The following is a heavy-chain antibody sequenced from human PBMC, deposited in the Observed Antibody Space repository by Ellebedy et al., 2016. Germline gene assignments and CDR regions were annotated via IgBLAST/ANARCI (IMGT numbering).Heavy chain of an antibody. J-gene: IGHJ4*02. CDR2: ITSTRSHI. Sequence: GGSLRLSCAASGFTFSSYTMNWVRQAPGKGLEWVSSITSTRSHIYYADSVKGRFTISRDNAKNSLYLQMNSLRAEDTAVYYCARDLQSLAVAGTGDYWGQGTVVTVSS. V-gene: IGHV3-21*01. CDR1: GFTFSSYT. CDR3: ARDLQSLAVAGTGDY. D-gene: IGHD6-19*01.